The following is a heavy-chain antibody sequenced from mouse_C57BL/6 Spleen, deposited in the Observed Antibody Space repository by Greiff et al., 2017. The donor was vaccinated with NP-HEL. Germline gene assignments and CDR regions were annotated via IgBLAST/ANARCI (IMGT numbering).Heavy chain of an antibody. CDR1: GFTFSDYY. Sequence: EVQRVESGGGLVQPGGSLKLSCAASGFTFSDYYMYWVRQTPEKRLEWVAYISNGGGSTYYPDTVKGRFTISRDNAKNTLYLQMSRLKSEDTAMYYCARQRDYYGSSKAMDYWGQGTSVTVSS. J-gene: IGHJ4*01. V-gene: IGHV5-12*01. CDR2: ISNGGGST. D-gene: IGHD1-1*01. CDR3: ARQRDYYGSSKAMDY.